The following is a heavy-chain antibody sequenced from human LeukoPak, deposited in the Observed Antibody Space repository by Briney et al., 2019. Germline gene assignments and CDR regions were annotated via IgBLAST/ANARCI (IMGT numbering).Heavy chain of an antibody. Sequence: PGGSLRLSCEASGFTFSNYWMHWVRQAPGRGLVWVSRINSDGSTTNYADSVKGRFTISRDNAKNTLFLQMNSLRAEDTAVYYCARSFASFDFWGQGTMVTVSS. V-gene: IGHV3-74*01. CDR1: GFTFSNYW. CDR3: ARSFASFDF. CDR2: INSDGSTT. J-gene: IGHJ3*01.